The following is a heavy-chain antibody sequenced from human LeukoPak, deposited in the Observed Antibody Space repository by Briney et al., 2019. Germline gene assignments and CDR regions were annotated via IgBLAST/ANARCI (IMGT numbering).Heavy chain of an antibody. D-gene: IGHD5-18*01. J-gene: IGHJ6*03. CDR2: IYYSGST. CDR1: GGSISSYY. V-gene: IGHV4-59*01. CDR3: ARAASYGPYYYYYYMDV. Sequence: PSETLSLTCTVSGGSISSYYWSWIRQPPGKGLEWIGYIYYSGSTNYNPSLKRRVTISVDTSKNQFSLKLSSVTAADTAVYYCARAASYGPYYYYYYMDVWGKGTTVTVSS.